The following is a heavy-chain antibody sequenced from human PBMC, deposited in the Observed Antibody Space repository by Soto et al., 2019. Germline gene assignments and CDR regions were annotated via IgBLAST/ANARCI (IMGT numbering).Heavy chain of an antibody. V-gene: IGHV1-2*02. CDR1: GYTFTGFY. CDR3: ARGPSLFSFDFDY. D-gene: IGHD2-21*01. CDR2: INPDSGGT. Sequence: ASVKVSCKASGYTFTGFYIHWVRQAPGQGLEWMGWINPDSGGTNYAQDFQGRVTMTRDSSISTAYMELNRLSSVDSAVYYCARGPSLFSFDFDYWGQGTLVTVSS. J-gene: IGHJ4*02.